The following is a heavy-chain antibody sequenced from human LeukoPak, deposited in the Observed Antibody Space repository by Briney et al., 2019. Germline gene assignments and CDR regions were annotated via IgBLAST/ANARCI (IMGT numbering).Heavy chain of an antibody. CDR1: GGSFSGYY. V-gene: IGHV4-34*01. CDR2: INHGGST. D-gene: IGHD6-13*01. J-gene: IGHJ4*02. Sequence: SETLSLTCAVYGGSFSGYYCSWIRQTPGKGLEWIGEINHGGSTSYNPSLKSRLTISVGSANNHFSLRVTSVTAADTAVYYCARLRWYYFDYWGQGTLVTVSS. CDR3: ARLRWYYFDY.